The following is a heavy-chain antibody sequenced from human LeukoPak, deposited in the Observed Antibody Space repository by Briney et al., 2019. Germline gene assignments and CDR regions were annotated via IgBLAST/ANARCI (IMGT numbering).Heavy chain of an antibody. CDR2: IKEDGSVR. Sequence: GGSLRLSCAASGFTFSTYRMNWVRRAPGKGLEWLASIKEDGSVRYYLHSVEGRFTISRDNAKNSLSLQVNGLRVEDTAVYYCASLSGVPESWGQGTLVSVSS. CDR3: ASLSGVPES. J-gene: IGHJ5*02. CDR1: GFTFSTYR. V-gene: IGHV3-7*01. D-gene: IGHD7-27*01.